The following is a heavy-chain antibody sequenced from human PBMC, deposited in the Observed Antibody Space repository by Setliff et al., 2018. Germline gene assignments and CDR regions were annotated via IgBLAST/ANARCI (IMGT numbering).Heavy chain of an antibody. V-gene: IGHV3-74*01. CDR3: ARDREGDGNYYMDV. J-gene: IGHJ6*03. CDR2: TNSDESTK. D-gene: IGHD1-1*01. CDR1: GFTFSAYW. Sequence: GGSLRLSCAASGFTFSAYWMHWVRQAPGKGLVWVSRTNSDESTKTYADSVKGRFTISRDNAKNTVYLQMNSLRAEDTGVYYCARDREGDGNYYMDVWGKGTTDTVSS.